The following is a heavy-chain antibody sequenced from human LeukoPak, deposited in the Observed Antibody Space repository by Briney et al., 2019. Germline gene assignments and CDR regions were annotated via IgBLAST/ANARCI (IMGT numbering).Heavy chain of an antibody. Sequence: GGSLRLSCTASGFTFSSYAMSWVRQAPGKGLEWVSVISGSGGSTYYADSVKGRFTISRDNSKTTLYLQMNSLRAEDTAVYYCAKSGYCSSTSCYVGYWGQGTLVTVSS. CDR3: AKSGYCSSTSCYVGY. CDR1: GFTFSSYA. J-gene: IGHJ4*02. CDR2: ISGSGGST. D-gene: IGHD2-2*01. V-gene: IGHV3-23*01.